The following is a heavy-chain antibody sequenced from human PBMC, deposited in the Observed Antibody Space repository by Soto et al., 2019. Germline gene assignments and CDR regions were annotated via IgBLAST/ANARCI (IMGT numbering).Heavy chain of an antibody. CDR3: ARTKWELLGGGDYYYGMDV. D-gene: IGHD1-26*01. J-gene: IGHJ6*02. CDR2: IYYSGST. Sequence: SETLSLTCAVYGGSFSGYYWSWIRQPPGKGLEWIGYIYYSGSTNYNPSLKSRVTISVDTSKNQFSLKLSSVTAADTAVYYCARTKWELLGGGDYYYGMDVWGQGTTVTVSS. CDR1: GGSFSGYY. V-gene: IGHV4-59*01.